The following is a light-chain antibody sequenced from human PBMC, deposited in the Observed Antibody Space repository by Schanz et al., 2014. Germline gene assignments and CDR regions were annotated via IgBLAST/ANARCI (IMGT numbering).Light chain of an antibody. V-gene: IGKV4-1*01. J-gene: IGKJ4*02. CDR1: QSVLYTSDSKNY. Sequence: DIVMTQSPDSLPASLGERATIICKSSQSVLYTSDSKNYLAWYQHKPGQPPKLLISEASNRASGVPDRFTGSGSGTDFTLTISSLEPEDVAVYYCHQYGSIPCTFGEGTKVEIK. CDR2: EAS. CDR3: HQYGSIPCT.